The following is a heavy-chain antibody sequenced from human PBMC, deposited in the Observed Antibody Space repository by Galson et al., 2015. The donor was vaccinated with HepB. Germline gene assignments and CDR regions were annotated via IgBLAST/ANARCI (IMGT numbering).Heavy chain of an antibody. D-gene: IGHD2-2*03. V-gene: IGHV1-24*01. CDR3: AMDIYGNSWLDP. Sequence: SVKVSCKVSGYTLIELSIHWVRQAPGKGLEWMGGFDREDDITMYAQKFQGRVSMTEDTSTDTAYMELSSMRSEDTAVYYCAMDIYGNSWLDPWGQGTLVTVSS. CDR1: GYTLIELS. J-gene: IGHJ5*02. CDR2: FDREDDIT.